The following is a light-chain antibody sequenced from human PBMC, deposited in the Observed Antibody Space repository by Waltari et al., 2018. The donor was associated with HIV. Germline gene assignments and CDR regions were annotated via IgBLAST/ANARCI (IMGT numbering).Light chain of an antibody. Sequence: QSALTQPASVSGSPGQSITISCTGTSSDVGAYTFVSSYQQYPAKAPKPMIYEVINRPSGVSDRFSGSKSDNAASLTISGLQAEDEADYYCSSYTSSNAYVVFGGGTKLTVL. CDR3: SSYTSSNAYVV. V-gene: IGLV2-14*01. CDR2: EVI. CDR1: SSDVGAYTF. J-gene: IGLJ2*01.